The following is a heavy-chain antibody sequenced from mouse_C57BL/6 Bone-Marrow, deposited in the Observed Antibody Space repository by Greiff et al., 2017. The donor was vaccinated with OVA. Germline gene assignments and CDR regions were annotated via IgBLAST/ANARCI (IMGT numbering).Heavy chain of an antibody. CDR2: IHPNSGST. CDR3: ARWGYYGSSLYYAMDY. J-gene: IGHJ4*01. Sequence: HQPGAELVKPGASVKLSCKASGYTFTSYWMHWVKQRPGQGLEWIGMIHPNSGSTNYNEKFKSKATLTVDKSSSTAYMQLSSLTSEDSAVYYCARWGYYGSSLYYAMDYWGQGTSVTVSS. V-gene: IGHV1-64*01. CDR1: GYTFTSYW. D-gene: IGHD1-1*01.